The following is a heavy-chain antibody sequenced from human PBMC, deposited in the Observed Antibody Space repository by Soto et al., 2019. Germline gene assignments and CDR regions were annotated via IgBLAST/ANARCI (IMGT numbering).Heavy chain of an antibody. CDR3: ARSRETANYYDSSGYYTDPDYYYYGMDV. Sequence: KASGTLSLTCTVSGGSISSYYWSWIRQPPGKGLEWIGYIYYSGSTNYNPSLKSRVTISVDTSKNQFSLKLSSVTAADTAVYYCARSRETANYYDSSGYYTDPDYYYYGMDVWGQGTTVTVSS. CDR1: GGSISSYY. V-gene: IGHV4-59*01. J-gene: IGHJ6*02. CDR2: IYYSGST. D-gene: IGHD3-22*01.